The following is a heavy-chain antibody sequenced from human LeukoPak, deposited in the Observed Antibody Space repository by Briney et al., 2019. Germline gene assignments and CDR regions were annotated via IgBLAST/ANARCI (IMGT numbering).Heavy chain of an antibody. D-gene: IGHD3-10*01. CDR3: ASQGYCYGSGSYNDY. V-gene: IGHV3-66*04. J-gene: IGHJ4*02. CDR1: GFTVSSNY. Sequence: GGSLRLSCAASGFTVSSNYMSWVRQAPGKGLEWVSVIYSGGSTYYADSVKGRFTISRDNSKNTLYLQMNSLRAEDTAVYYCASQGYCYGSGSYNDYWGQGTLVTVSS. CDR2: IYSGGST.